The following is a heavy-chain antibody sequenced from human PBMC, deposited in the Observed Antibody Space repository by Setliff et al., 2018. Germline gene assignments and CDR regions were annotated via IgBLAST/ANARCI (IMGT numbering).Heavy chain of an antibody. D-gene: IGHD2-2*02. J-gene: IGHJ6*02. CDR1: GYTFTNYA. CDR3: ARDSRGLVPAAIEGSYYYYGMDV. Sequence: GASVKVSCKASGYTFTNYAIHWVRQAPGQRLEWMGWINAGNGNTKYSQKFQGRVTITRDTSTSTAYMELSSLRSEDTAVYYCARDSRGLVPAAIEGSYYYYGMDVWGQGTTVTVS. CDR2: INAGNGNT. V-gene: IGHV1-3*01.